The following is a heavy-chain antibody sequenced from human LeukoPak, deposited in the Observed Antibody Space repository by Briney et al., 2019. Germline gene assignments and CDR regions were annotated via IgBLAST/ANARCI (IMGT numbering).Heavy chain of an antibody. CDR1: GGSISSSSYY. V-gene: IGHV4-39*07. Sequence: SSETLSLTCTVSGGSISSSSYYWGWIRQPPGKGLEWIGSIYYSGGTYYNPSLKSRVTISVDTSKNQLSLKLSSVTAADTAVYYCARLSRGESSWYNWNQIDYWGQGTLVTVSS. D-gene: IGHD1-20*01. CDR2: IYYSGGT. J-gene: IGHJ4*02. CDR3: ARLSRGESSWYNWNQIDY.